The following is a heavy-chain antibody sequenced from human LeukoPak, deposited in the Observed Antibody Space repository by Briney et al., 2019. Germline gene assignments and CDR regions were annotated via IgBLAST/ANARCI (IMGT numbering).Heavy chain of an antibody. Sequence: GASVKVSCTASGYTFTSYGISWVRQAPGQGLEWMGWINPKSGVTNFAQYFQGRVTMTRDTSSTTVYMELTRLRSDDTAVYYCARPLGSLKEYWWFDPWGQGTLVTVSS. CDR3: ARPLGSLKEYWWFDP. J-gene: IGHJ5*02. V-gene: IGHV1-2*02. CDR1: GYTFTSYG. CDR2: INPKSGVT. D-gene: IGHD2/OR15-2a*01.